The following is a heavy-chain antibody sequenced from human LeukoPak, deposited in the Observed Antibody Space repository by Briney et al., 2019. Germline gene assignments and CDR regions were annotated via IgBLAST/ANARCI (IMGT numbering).Heavy chain of an antibody. CDR3: AREDSSGYYRFFDY. D-gene: IGHD3-22*01. CDR2: IWYDGSNK. V-gene: IGHV3-33*01. J-gene: IGHJ4*02. Sequence: PGGSLRLSCAASGFTFSSYGMHWVRQAPGKGLEWVAVIWYDGSNKYYADSVKGRFTISRDNSKNTLYLQMNSLRAEDTAVYYCAREDSSGYYRFFDYWGQGTLVTVSS. CDR1: GFTFSSYG.